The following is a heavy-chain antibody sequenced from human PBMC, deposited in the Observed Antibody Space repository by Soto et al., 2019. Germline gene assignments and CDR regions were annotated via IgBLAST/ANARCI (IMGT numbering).Heavy chain of an antibody. CDR2: IKSDGSST. CDR1: GFTFSTYW. J-gene: IGHJ5*02. CDR3: ARSDWFDP. V-gene: IGHV3-74*01. Sequence: PGGSLRLSCAASGFTFSTYWMHWVRQAPGKGLVWVSRIKSDGSSTTYADSVKGRFTISRDNAKNTLYLQMNSLRVGDTAVYYCARSDWFDPWGQGTLVTVSS.